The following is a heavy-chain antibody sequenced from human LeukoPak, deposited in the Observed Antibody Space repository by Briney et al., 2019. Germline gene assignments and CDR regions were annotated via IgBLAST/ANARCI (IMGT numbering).Heavy chain of an antibody. CDR2: IWYDGSNK. J-gene: IGHJ4*02. CDR3: AREATGALDY. V-gene: IGHV3-33*01. Sequence: PGRSLTLSCAASGFTFSSYGIHWVHQAPGKGLEWVAVIWYDGSNKYFSDSVKGRFTISRDNSKNTLYLQMSSLRAEDTAVYYCAREATGALDYWGQGTLVTVSS. CDR1: GFTFSSYG.